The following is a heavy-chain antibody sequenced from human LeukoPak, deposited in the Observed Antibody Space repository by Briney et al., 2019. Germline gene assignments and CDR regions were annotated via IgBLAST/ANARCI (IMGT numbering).Heavy chain of an antibody. CDR2: MNPNSGNT. D-gene: IGHD3-9*01. CDR1: GGTFSSYA. Sequence: ASVKVSCKASGGTFSSYAISWVRQAPGQGLEWMGWMNPNSGNTDYAQKFQGRVTMTRDTSISTAYMELSSLRSEDTAVYYCARGYYDILTGYLAMGYYYYYYMDVWGKGTTVTISS. J-gene: IGHJ6*03. V-gene: IGHV1-8*02. CDR3: ARGYYDILTGYLAMGYYYYYYMDV.